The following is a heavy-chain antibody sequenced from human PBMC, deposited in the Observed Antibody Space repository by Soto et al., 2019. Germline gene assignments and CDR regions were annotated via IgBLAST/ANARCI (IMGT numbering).Heavy chain of an antibody. V-gene: IGHV3-48*03. Sequence: GGSLRLSCAASGFTFSSYEMNWVRQAPGKGLEWVSYISSSGSTIYYADSVKGRFTISRDNAKNSLYLQMNSLRAEDTAVYYCARGXLRKSYYYDSSGYYDVYWGQGPLVTVSS. CDR3: ARGXLRKSYYYDSSGYYDVY. D-gene: IGHD3-22*01. CDR2: ISSSGSTI. CDR1: GFTFSSYE. J-gene: IGHJ4*02.